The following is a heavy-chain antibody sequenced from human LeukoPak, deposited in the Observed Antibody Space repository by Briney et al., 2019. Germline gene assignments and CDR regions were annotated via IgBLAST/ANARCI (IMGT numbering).Heavy chain of an antibody. V-gene: IGHV3-21*01. J-gene: IGHJ4*02. D-gene: IGHD2-8*01. CDR3: ARDLQTVSPGNY. Sequence: GGSLRLSCVASGFTFSNYRMNWVRQAPGKGLEWVSSISSNSNFIKYVDAFKGRFTITRDDAKNSVYLQMNSLRVEDTAMYYCARDLQTVSPGNYWGQGTLVTVSS. CDR1: GFTFSNYR. CDR2: ISSNSNFI.